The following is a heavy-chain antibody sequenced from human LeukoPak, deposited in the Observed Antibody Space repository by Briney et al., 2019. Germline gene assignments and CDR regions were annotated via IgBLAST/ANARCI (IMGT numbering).Heavy chain of an antibody. CDR2: ISGSGGST. CDR3: AKGRVATPSRDFQR. V-gene: IGHV3-23*01. J-gene: IGHJ1*01. Sequence: GGSLRLSCAPSAFTFSSYAMSWVRHAPGKGLEWVSAISGSGGSTYYADSMKGRFTISRDNSKNTLYLQMNSLRAEDTAVYYCAKGRVATPSRDFQRWGQGTLVTVSS. CDR1: AFTFSSYA. D-gene: IGHD5-12*01.